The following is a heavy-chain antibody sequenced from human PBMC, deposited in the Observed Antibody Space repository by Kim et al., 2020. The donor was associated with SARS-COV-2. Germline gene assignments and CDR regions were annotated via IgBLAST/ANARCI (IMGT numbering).Heavy chain of an antibody. V-gene: IGHV1-2*02. Sequence: ASVKVSCKASGYTFTGYYMHWVRQAPGQGLEWMGWINPNSGGTNYAQKFQGRVTMTRDTSISTAYMELSRLRSDDTAVYYCARDYTVRGMGQQLVRAHDYWGQGTLVTVSS. CDR3: ARDYTVRGMGQQLVRAHDY. D-gene: IGHD6-13*01. CDR2: INPNSGGT. J-gene: IGHJ4*02. CDR1: GYTFTGYY.